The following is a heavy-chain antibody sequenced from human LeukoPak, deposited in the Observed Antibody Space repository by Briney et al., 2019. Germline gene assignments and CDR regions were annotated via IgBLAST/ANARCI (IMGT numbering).Heavy chain of an antibody. V-gene: IGHV3-23*01. CDR3: AKAYYYDSSGSHFDY. D-gene: IGHD3-22*01. J-gene: IGHJ4*02. CDR2: ISGSGNNT. CDR1: GFTFKSYA. Sequence: GGSLILSCAASGFTFKSYAMSWVRQAPGKGLEWVFTISGSGNNTYYAGSVKGRFTISRDNSKNTLYLQMNSLRVEDTAIYYCAKAYYYDSSGSHFDYWGQGALVTVSS.